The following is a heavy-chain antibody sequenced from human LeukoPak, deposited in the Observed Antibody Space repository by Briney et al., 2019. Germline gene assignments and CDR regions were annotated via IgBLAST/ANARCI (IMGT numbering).Heavy chain of an antibody. J-gene: IGHJ4*02. Sequence: SETLSHTCTVSGGSVSSSNYYWGWIRQAPGKDLEWIGSIYYSGSTYYNPSLKSRVTISVDTPKNHFSLKLRSVTAADTAVYYCARMGQGVRAYFDYWGQGTLVTVSS. CDR1: GGSVSSSNYY. CDR3: ARMGQGVRAYFDY. D-gene: IGHD1-26*01. V-gene: IGHV4-39*02. CDR2: IYYSGST.